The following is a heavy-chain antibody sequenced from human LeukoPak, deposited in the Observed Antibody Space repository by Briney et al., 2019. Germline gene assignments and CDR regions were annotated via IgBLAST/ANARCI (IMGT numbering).Heavy chain of an antibody. J-gene: IGHJ5*02. V-gene: IGHV4-39*07. D-gene: IGHD3-10*01. CDR3: ARDGTVLIKNWFDP. CDR2: IYYSGST. CDR1: GGSISSSSYY. Sequence: NTSETLSLTCTVSGGSISSSSYYWGWIRQPPGKGLEWIGSIYYSGSTYYNPSLKSRVTISVDTSKNQFSLKLSSVTAADTAVYYCARDGTVLIKNWFDPWGQGTLVTVSS.